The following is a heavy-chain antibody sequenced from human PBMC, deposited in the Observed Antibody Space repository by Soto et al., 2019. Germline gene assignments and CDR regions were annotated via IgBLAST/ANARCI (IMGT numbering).Heavy chain of an antibody. CDR1: GGTFSSYA. V-gene: IGHV1-69*13. CDR2: IIPIFGTA. Sequence: SVKVSCKASGGTFSSYAISWVRQAPGQGLEWMGGIIPIFGTANYAQKFQGRVTITADESTSTAYMELSSLRSEDTAVYYCARGNLQWLATYYYYGMDVWGQGXTVTVYS. J-gene: IGHJ6*02. D-gene: IGHD6-19*01. CDR3: ARGNLQWLATYYYYGMDV.